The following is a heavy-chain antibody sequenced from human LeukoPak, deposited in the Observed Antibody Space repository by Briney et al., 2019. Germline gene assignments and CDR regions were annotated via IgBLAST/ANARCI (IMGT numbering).Heavy chain of an antibody. CDR1: GGSISSYY. CDR3: AREAFYYYDSSGFDY. D-gene: IGHD3-22*01. Sequence: SETLSLTCTVSGGSISSYYWSWIRQPPGKGLEWIGYIYTSGSTNYNPSLKSRVTISVGTSKNQFFLKLSSVTAADTAVYYCAREAFYYYDSSGFDYWGQGTLVTVSS. J-gene: IGHJ4*02. CDR2: IYTSGST. V-gene: IGHV4-4*08.